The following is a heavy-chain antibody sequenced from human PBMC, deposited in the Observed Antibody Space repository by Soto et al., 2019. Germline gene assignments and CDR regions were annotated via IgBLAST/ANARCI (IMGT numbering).Heavy chain of an antibody. Sequence: SETLSLTCAVYGGSFSGYYWSWIRQPPGKGLEWIGEINHSGSTNYNPSLKSRVTISVDTSKNQFSLKLSSVTAADTAVYYCASIFGQMGDGFDYWGQGTLVTVSS. CDR3: ASIFGQMGDGFDY. CDR1: GGSFSGYY. V-gene: IGHV4-34*01. CDR2: INHSGST. J-gene: IGHJ4*02. D-gene: IGHD3-10*02.